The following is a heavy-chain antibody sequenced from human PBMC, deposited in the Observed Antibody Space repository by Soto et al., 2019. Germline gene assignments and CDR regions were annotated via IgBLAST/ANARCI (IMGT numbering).Heavy chain of an antibody. CDR3: ARDGYYDSYHYTFRVDRYFDY. CDR1: GGTFSSYA. D-gene: IGHD3-3*01. J-gene: IGHJ4*02. Sequence: ASVKVSCKASGGTFSSYAISWVRQAPGQGLEWMGGIIPIFGTANYAQKFQGRVTITADESTSTAYMELSSLRSEDTAVYYCARDGYYDSYHYTFRVDRYFDYWGQGTLVTVSS. CDR2: IIPIFGTA. V-gene: IGHV1-69*13.